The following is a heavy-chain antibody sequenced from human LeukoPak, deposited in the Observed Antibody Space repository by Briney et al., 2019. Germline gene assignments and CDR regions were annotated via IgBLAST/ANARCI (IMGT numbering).Heavy chain of an antibody. CDR2: ISWNSGSI. J-gene: IGHJ4*02. CDR1: GFTFDDYA. V-gene: IGHV3-9*01. Sequence: GGSLRLSCAASGFTFDDYAMHWVRQAPGKGLEWVSGISWNSGSIGYADSVKGRFTISRDNAKNSLYLQMNSLRAEDTALYYCARGEGLGTTNGGYYFAYWGQGSLVIVSS. CDR3: ARGEGLGTTNGGYYFAY. D-gene: IGHD1-26*01.